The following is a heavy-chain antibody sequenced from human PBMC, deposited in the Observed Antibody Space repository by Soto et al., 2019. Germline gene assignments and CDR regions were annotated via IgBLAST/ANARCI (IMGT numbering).Heavy chain of an antibody. CDR2: MNPGSGDT. CDR3: AREGRHFDY. J-gene: IGHJ4*02. Sequence: SCKASGYTFTNNDVSWVRQATGQGLEWMGWMNPGSGDTGYAQKFQGRVTITADTFTNTAYMELTRLTSDDTAVYFCAREGRHFDYWGQGTLLTVSS. CDR1: GYTFTNND. V-gene: IGHV1-8*02.